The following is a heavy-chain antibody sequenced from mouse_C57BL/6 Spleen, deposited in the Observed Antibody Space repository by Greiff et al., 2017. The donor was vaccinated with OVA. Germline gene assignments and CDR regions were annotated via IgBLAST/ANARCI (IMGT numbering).Heavy chain of an antibody. CDR1: GYTFTDYY. J-gene: IGHJ2*01. V-gene: IGHV1-26*01. CDR2: INPNNGGT. CDR3: AKEKDGYYDY. D-gene: IGHD2-3*01. Sequence: VQLQQSGPELVKPGASVKISCKASGYTFTDYYMNWVKQSHGKSLEWIGDINPNNGGTSYNQKFKGKATLTVDKSSSTAYMELRSLTSEDSAVYYCAKEKDGYYDYWGQGTTLTVSS.